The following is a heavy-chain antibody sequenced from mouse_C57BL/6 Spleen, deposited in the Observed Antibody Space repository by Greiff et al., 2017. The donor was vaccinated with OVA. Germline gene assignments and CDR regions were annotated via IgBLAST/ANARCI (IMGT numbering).Heavy chain of an antibody. D-gene: IGHD2-3*01. CDR1: GYTFTEYT. Sequence: QVQLQQSGAELVKPGASVKLSCKASGYTFTEYTIHWVKQRPGQGLEWIGGFYPGGGSTNYNEKFKDKATLTADKSSSTAYMELSRLPSEDSAVYLGARHDDSGYYGLSYFDDWGKGTTVTVSS. CDR3: ARHDDSGYYGLSYFDD. J-gene: IGHJ1*03. V-gene: IGHV1-62-2*01. CDR2: FYPGGGST.